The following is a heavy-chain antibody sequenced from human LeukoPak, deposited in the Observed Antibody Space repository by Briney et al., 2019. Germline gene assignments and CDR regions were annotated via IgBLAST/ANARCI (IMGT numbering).Heavy chain of an antibody. CDR2: ISYDGSNK. J-gene: IGHJ6*03. CDR1: GFTFSSYA. Sequence: GGSLRLSCAASGFTFSSYAMHWVRQAPGKGLEWVAVISYDGSNKYYADSGKGRFTISRDNSKNTLYLQMNSLRAEDTAVYYCAREDAYYYYYMDVWGKGTTVTVSS. V-gene: IGHV3-30*04. CDR3: AREDAYYYYYMDV.